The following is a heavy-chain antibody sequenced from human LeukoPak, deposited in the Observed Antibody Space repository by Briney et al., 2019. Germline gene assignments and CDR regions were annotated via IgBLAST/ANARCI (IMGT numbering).Heavy chain of an antibody. V-gene: IGHV3-23*03. CDR1: GFIVSSSY. D-gene: IGHD6-19*01. CDR2: IYSDGGT. CDR3: ARDGSTGWHYFEY. Sequence: GGSLRLSCAASGFIVSSSYMSWARQAPGQGLEWVSVIYSDGGTTFAGNTYYADSVEGRFTVSRDNSKNTLYLQMNSLRTEDTAVYYCARDGSTGWHYFEYWGQGTLVTVSS. J-gene: IGHJ4*02.